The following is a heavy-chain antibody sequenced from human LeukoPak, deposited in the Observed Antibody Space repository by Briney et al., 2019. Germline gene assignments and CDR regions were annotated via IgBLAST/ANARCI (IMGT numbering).Heavy chain of an antibody. V-gene: IGHV3-23*01. D-gene: IGHD3-10*02. CDR2: IRGGGSKT. J-gene: IGHJ3*01. Sequence: GGSRTPAWPPSASTFNTLPMNWVRQPHGREGEWVSSIRGGGSKTRNPNSVKGRFIISRDNSKNILYLQMNSLRAEDTAIYYCAKCSAIYSNDAFDVWGRGTMVTVSS. CDR3: AKCSAIYSNDAFDV. CDR1: ASTFNTLP.